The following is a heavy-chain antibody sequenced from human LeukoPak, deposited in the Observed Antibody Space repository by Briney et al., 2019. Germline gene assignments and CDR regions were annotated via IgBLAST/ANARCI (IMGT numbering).Heavy chain of an antibody. V-gene: IGHV3-66*01. CDR1: GFTVSSSNY. J-gene: IGHJ4*02. Sequence: GGSLRLSCAASGFTVSSSNYMDWVRQAPGKGLEWVSGIYTGGTTYYTDSVKGRFTISRDNPNNTLYLQMHSLRAEDTAVYYCAREISRFGIWGQGTLVTVSS. D-gene: IGHD3-16*01. CDR2: IYTGGTT. CDR3: AREISRFGI.